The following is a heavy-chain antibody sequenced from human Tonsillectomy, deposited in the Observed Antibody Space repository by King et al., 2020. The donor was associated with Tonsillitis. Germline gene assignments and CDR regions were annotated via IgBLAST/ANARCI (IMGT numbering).Heavy chain of an antibody. CDR1: GYPFTGYY. CDR2: FNPNSGGT. CDR3: ARVQDGDYPGGFDY. J-gene: IGHJ4*02. V-gene: IGHV1-2*02. Sequence: QLVQSGAEVKKPGASVKVSCKASGYPFTGYYMHWVRQAPGQGLQWMRWFNPNSGGTNASLKFQGRVTMTSDTSISTSYMELSRLRSNDTAVYYCARVQDGDYPGGFDYWGQETLVTVSS. D-gene: IGHD4-17*01.